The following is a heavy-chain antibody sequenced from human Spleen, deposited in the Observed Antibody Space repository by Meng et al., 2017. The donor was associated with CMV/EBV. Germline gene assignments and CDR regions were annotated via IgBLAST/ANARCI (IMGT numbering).Heavy chain of an antibody. D-gene: IGHD3-3*01. V-gene: IGHV3-20*03. J-gene: IGHJ4*02. CDR1: GFTFDDYG. Sequence: SGFTFDDYGMTWVRQAPGKGLEWVSGINWNGGRRGYADSVKGRFTISRDNAKNSLYLQMNSLRAEDTALYYCARVPPHYDFWSGFDNWGQGTLVTVSS. CDR3: ARVPPHYDFWSGFDN. CDR2: INWNGGRR.